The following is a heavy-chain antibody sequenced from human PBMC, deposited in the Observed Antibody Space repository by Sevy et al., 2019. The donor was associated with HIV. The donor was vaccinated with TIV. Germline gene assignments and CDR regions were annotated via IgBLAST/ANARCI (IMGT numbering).Heavy chain of an antibody. CDR3: ARGLRYYDILTGYEYYFDY. D-gene: IGHD3-9*01. CDR1: GFTFTSYA. CDR2: ISSSSSYI. V-gene: IGHV3-21*01. Sequence: GGSLRLSCKPSGFTFTSYAMSWVRQAPGKGLEWVSSISSSSSYIYYADSVKGRFTISRDNAKNSLYLQMNSLRAEDTTVYYCARGLRYYDILTGYEYYFDYWGQGTLVTVSS. J-gene: IGHJ4*02.